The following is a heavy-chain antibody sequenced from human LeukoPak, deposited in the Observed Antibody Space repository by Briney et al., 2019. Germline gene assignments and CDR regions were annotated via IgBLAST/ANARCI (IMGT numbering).Heavy chain of an antibody. J-gene: IGHJ3*02. Sequence: ASVKVSCKASGYTFTSYGISWVRQAPGQGLEWMGWISAYNGNTNYAQKLQGIVTMTTDTSTSTAYMELRSLRSDDTAVYYCARDRVAAAGESDAFDIWGQGTMVTVSS. D-gene: IGHD6-13*01. CDR2: ISAYNGNT. CDR3: ARDRVAAAGESDAFDI. V-gene: IGHV1-18*01. CDR1: GYTFTSYG.